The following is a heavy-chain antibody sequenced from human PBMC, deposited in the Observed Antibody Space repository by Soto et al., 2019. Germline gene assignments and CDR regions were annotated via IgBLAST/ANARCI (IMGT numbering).Heavy chain of an antibody. J-gene: IGHJ4*02. CDR2: IYYSGTT. V-gene: IGHV4-59*08. CDR1: GGSISGYY. CDR3: ARHYGSGSYPLDY. D-gene: IGHD3-10*01. Sequence: PSETLSLTCTVSGGSISGYYWGWIRQPPGRGLEYIGYIYYSGTTNYNPSIKSRVTMSVDTSKNQFSLKLNSVTAADTAVYYCARHYGSGSYPLDYWGPGTLVTVSS.